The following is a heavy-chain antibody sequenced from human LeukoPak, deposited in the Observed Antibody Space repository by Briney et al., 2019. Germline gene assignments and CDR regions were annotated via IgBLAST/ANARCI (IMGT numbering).Heavy chain of an antibody. J-gene: IGHJ4*02. CDR3: ARGSPYGSGSPIARASIMYYFDY. CDR1: GGSISSSNYY. V-gene: IGHV4-39*01. Sequence: SETLSLTCSVSGGSISSSNYYWGWIRQPPGKGLEWIGYIFYSGSTYYNPSLKSRISISVDTSKNQFSLKLSSLTAADTAVYYCARGSPYGSGSPIARASIMYYFDYWGQGTLVTVSS. CDR2: IFYSGST. D-gene: IGHD3-10*01.